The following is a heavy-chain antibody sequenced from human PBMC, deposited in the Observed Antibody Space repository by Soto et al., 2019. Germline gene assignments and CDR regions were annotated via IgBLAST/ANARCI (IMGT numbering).Heavy chain of an antibody. V-gene: IGHV3-49*03. Sequence: GGSLRLSCTASGFTFGDYTMSWFRQAPGKGLEWVGFIRNRAYGGTTEYAASVKGRFMISRDDSRSIAYLQMNSLKTEDTSVYYCTRVTSRYYDSSGYYWGQGTLVTVSS. CDR1: GFTFGDYT. D-gene: IGHD3-22*01. CDR3: TRVTSRYYDSSGYY. CDR2: IRNRAYGGTT. J-gene: IGHJ4*02.